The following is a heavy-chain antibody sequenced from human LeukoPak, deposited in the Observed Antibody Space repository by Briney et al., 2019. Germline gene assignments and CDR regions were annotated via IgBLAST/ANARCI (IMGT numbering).Heavy chain of an antibody. D-gene: IGHD1-26*01. CDR1: GGSISSSSYY. J-gene: IGHJ4*02. Sequence: SETLSLTCTVSGGSISSSSYYWGWIRQPPGKGLEWIGSIYYSGSTYYNPSFKSRVTISVDTSKNQFSLKLSSVTAADTAVYYCARDRGVGAGFDYWGQGTLVTVSS. V-gene: IGHV4-39*07. CDR2: IYYSGST. CDR3: ARDRGVGAGFDY.